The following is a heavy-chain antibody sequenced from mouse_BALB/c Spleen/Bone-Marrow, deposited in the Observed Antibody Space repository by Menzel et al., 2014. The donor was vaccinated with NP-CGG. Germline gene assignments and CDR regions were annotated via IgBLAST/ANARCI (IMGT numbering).Heavy chain of an antibody. J-gene: IGHJ3*01. D-gene: IGHD1-1*02. CDR3: ARERYGGFDY. CDR2: LWGDGST. Sequence: QVQLKESGPALFALSQSLSLTFTVSGFSLTVYGVPWVRQPPGKRLAWLGMLWGDGSTEYNSPLKSRLSITKDNSKSQVFLEMNSLQTDDTARYYCARERYGGFDYWGQGTLVTVS. V-gene: IGHV2-6-7*01. CDR1: GFSLTVYG.